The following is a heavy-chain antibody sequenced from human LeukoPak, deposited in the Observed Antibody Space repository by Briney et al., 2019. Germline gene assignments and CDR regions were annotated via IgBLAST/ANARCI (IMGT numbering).Heavy chain of an antibody. CDR2: ISYDGSNK. V-gene: IGHV3-30*03. J-gene: IGHJ4*02. Sequence: QSGGSLRLSCAASGFTFSSYGMHWVRQAPGKGLEWVAVISYDGSNKYYADSVKGRFTISRDNSKNTLYLQMNSLRAEDTAVYYCATDGPNYNIDHWGQGILVTVSS. D-gene: IGHD3-9*01. CDR3: ATDGPNYNIDH. CDR1: GFTFSSYG.